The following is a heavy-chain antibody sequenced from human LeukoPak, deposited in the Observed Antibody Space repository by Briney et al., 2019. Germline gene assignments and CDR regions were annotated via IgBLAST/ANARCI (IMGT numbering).Heavy chain of an antibody. CDR3: AGSSSWYLRYFQH. D-gene: IGHD6-13*01. V-gene: IGHV4-30-2*01. CDR1: GGSISSGGYS. J-gene: IGHJ1*01. CDR2: IYHSGST. Sequence: SETLSLTCAVSGGSISSGGYSWSWIRQPPGKGLEWIGYIYHSGSTYYNPSLKSRVTISVDTSKNQFSLKLSSVTAADTAVYYCAGSSSWYLRYFQHWGQGTLVTVSS.